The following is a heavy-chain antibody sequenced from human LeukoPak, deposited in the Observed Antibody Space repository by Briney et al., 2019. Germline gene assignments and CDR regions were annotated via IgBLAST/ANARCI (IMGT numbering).Heavy chain of an antibody. J-gene: IGHJ4*02. Sequence: GGSLRLSCAASGFTFSSYGMHWVRQAPGKELEWVAVIWYDGSNKYYADSVKGRFTISRDNSMNTLYLQMNSLRAEDTAVYYCARDVCVVVVKGELDYWGQGTLVTVSS. V-gene: IGHV3-33*01. CDR1: GFTFSSYG. CDR3: ARDVCVVVVKGELDY. D-gene: IGHD2-15*01. CDR2: IWYDGSNK.